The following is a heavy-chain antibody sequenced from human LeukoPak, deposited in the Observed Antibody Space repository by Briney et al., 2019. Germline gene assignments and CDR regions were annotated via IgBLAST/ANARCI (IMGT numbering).Heavy chain of an antibody. CDR2: ISYDGSNK. D-gene: IGHD2-2*01. J-gene: IGHJ4*02. V-gene: IGHV3-30*01. Sequence: GGSLRLSCAASGFTFSSYAMHWVRQAPGKGLEWVAVISYDGSNKYYADSVKGRFTISRDNSKNTLYLQMNSLRAEDTAVYYCARDGCSSTSCYFDYWGQGTLVTVSS. CDR1: GFTFSSYA. CDR3: ARDGCSSTSCYFDY.